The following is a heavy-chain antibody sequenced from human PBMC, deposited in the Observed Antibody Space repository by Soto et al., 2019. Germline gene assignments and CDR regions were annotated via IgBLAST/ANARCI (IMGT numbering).Heavy chain of an antibody. V-gene: IGHV1-18*01. J-gene: IGHJ5*02. CDR1: GYTFTSYG. CDR3: ARNVVVVAATKLLGSGKWFDP. CDR2: ISAYNGNT. D-gene: IGHD2-15*01. Sequence: ASVKVSCKASGYTFTSYGISWVRQAPGQGLEWMGWISAYNGNTNYAQKLQGRVTMTTDTSTSTAYMELRSLRSDDTSVYYCARNVVVVAATKLLGSGKWFDPXG.